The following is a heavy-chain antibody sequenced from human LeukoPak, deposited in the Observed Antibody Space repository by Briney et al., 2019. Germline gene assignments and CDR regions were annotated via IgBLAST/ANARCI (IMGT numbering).Heavy chain of an antibody. CDR3: ARVRDFWSGYYGDDAFDI. CDR1: GGSISSYY. CDR2: IYYSGST. D-gene: IGHD3-3*01. V-gene: IGHV4-59*01. Sequence: PSETLSLTCTVSGGSISSYYRSWIRQPPGKGLEWIGYIYYSGSTNYNPSLKSRVTISVDTSKNQFSLKLSSVTAADTAVYYCARVRDFWSGYYGDDAFDIWGQGTMVTVSS. J-gene: IGHJ3*02.